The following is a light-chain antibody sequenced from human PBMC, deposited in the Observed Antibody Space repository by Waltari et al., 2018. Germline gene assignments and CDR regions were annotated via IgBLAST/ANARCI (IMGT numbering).Light chain of an antibody. CDR2: YDD. Sequence: QSALTLPPSVSGAPRQRVTIPCSGTSSNIGVSAVNWYQQSPGKSPKLVIYYDDLLPSGVSDRFSGSKSGSSASLAISGLQSEDEALYFCAAWDVSLNALIFGGGTKLTVL. J-gene: IGLJ2*01. CDR1: SSNIGVSA. CDR3: AAWDVSLNALI. V-gene: IGLV1-36*01.